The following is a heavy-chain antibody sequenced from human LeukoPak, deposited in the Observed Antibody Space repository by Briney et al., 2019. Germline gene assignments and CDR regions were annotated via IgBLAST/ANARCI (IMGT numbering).Heavy chain of an antibody. D-gene: IGHD1-1*01. CDR2: IYYSGST. J-gene: IGHJ4*02. V-gene: IGHV4-31*03. CDR3: AKVWRENWNLGPLDY. Sequence: SETLSLTCTVSGGSISSGGYYWSWIRQHPGKGLEWIGYIYYSGSTYYNPSLKSRVTISVDTSKNQFSLKLSSVTAEDTAVYYCAKVWRENWNLGPLDYWGQGTLVTVSS. CDR1: GGSISSGGYY.